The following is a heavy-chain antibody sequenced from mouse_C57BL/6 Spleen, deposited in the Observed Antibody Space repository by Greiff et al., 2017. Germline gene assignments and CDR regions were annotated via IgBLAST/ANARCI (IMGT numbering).Heavy chain of an antibody. D-gene: IGHD1-1*01. CDR3: ARDYYGSSYEWFAY. CDR1: GYAFTNYL. CDR2: INPGSGGT. V-gene: IGHV1-54*01. J-gene: IGHJ3*01. Sequence: QVQLQQSGAELVRPGTSVKVSCKASGYAFTNYLIEWVKQRPGQGLEWIGVINPGSGGTNYNEKFKGKATLTADKSSSTAYRQLSSLTSEDSAVYFCARDYYGSSYEWFAYWGQGTLVTVSA.